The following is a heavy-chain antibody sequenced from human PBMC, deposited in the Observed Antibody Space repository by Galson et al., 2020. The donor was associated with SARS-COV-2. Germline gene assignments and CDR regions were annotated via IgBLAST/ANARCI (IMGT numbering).Heavy chain of an antibody. V-gene: IGHV3-21*06. D-gene: IGHD3-22*01. Sequence: WVRQAPGRGLEAVAYISFSSNYIYYADSVKGRFTISRDNAKNLLYLQMNSLRAEDTAVYYCATRPVEYYYDGSGFYPFENWGPGTLVTVSS. CDR2: ISFSSNYI. J-gene: IGHJ4*02. CDR3: ATRPVEYYYDGSGFYPFEN.